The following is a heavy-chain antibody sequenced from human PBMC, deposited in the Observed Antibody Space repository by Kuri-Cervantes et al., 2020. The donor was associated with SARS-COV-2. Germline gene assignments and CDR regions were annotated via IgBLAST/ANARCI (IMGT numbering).Heavy chain of an antibody. Sequence: GESLKISCAASGFTFSSYEMNWVRQAPGKGLEWVSYISSSGSTIYYADSVKGRFTISRDNSKNTLYLQMNSLKTEDTAVYYCSRDLGSAWGQGTLVTVSS. J-gene: IGHJ5*02. CDR2: ISSSGSTI. V-gene: IGHV3-48*03. CDR1: GFTFSSYE. CDR3: SRDLGSA. D-gene: IGHD3-16*01.